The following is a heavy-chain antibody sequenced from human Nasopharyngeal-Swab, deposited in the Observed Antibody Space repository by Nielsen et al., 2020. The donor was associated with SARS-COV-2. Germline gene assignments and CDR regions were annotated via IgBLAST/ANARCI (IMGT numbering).Heavy chain of an antibody. Sequence: SQTLSLTYAISGDSVSSNSATWNWIRQSPSRGLEWLGRTYYRSTWYNDYAVSVKSRITINSDTSKNQFSLQLNSVTPEDTAVYYCASDRRSGTSSLRFDCWGQGILVTVSS. CDR1: GDSVSSNSAT. V-gene: IGHV6-1*01. J-gene: IGHJ4*02. CDR2: TYYRSTWYN. CDR3: ASDRRSGTSSLRFDC. D-gene: IGHD6-6*01.